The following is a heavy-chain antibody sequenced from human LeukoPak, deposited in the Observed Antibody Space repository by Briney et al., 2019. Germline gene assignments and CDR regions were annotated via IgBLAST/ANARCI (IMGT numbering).Heavy chain of an antibody. CDR1: GASITSTSYY. CDR3: ARALTSPFDS. CDR2: FYTSGST. Sequence: SETLSLTCTVSGASITSTSYYWSWIRQPAGRGLEWIGRFYTSGSTNYNPSLKSRVTMSLDTSKNQFSLRLTSVTAADTAVYYCARALTSPFDSWGQGTLVTVSS. V-gene: IGHV4-61*02. J-gene: IGHJ4*02.